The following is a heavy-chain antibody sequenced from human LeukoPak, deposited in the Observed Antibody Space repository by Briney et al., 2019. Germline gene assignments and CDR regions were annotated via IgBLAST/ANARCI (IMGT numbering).Heavy chain of an antibody. CDR2: INTNTGNP. CDR3: ARESTAEADY. Sequence: ASVKVSCKASGYTFTGYYMHWVRQAPGQGLEWMGWINTNTGNPTYAQGFTGRFVFSLDTSVSTAYLQISSLKAEDTAVYYCARESTAEADYWGQGTLVTVSS. D-gene: IGHD6-19*01. V-gene: IGHV7-4-1*02. J-gene: IGHJ4*02. CDR1: GYTFTGYY.